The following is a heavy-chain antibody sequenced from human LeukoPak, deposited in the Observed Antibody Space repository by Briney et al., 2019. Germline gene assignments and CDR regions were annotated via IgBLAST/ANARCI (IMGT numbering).Heavy chain of an antibody. V-gene: IGHV1-2*06. CDR2: INPNSGGT. J-gene: IGHJ4*02. CDR1: GYTFTGYY. Sequence: ASVKVSCKASGYTFTGYYMHWVRQAPGQGLEWMGRINPNSGGTNYAQKFQGRVTMTRDTSISTAYMELSRLRSDDTAVYYCAREPRRAAMYVPFDYWGREPWSPSPQ. D-gene: IGHD2-2*01. CDR3: AREPRRAAMYVPFDY.